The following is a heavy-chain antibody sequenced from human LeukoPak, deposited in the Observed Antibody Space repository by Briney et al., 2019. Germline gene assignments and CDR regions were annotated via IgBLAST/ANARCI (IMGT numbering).Heavy chain of an antibody. D-gene: IGHD6-13*01. V-gene: IGHV3-7*05. CDR2: IKQDGSAK. CDR1: GFTFSTYW. CDR3: ARGRGRYSSSWSPMDV. Sequence: GGSLRLSCAASGFTFSTYWMNWVRQAPGKGLEWVANIKQDGSAKYYVDSVKGRFTISRDNAKNSLYLQMNSLRAEDTAVYYCARGRGRYSSSWSPMDVWGQGTTVTVSS. J-gene: IGHJ6*02.